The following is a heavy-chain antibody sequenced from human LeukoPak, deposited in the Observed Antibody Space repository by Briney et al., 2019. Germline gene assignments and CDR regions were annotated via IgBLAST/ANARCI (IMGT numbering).Heavy chain of an antibody. J-gene: IGHJ5*02. D-gene: IGHD2-15*01. Sequence: TSSETLSLTCNVCGGSISSASYYWGWLRQPPGKGLEWIGSIYYTETTYQSPSLKSRVTISVHTSNNQFSLKLSSVTAADTAVYYCARQQCNGGSCYSRAIWFDPWGQGTLVTVSS. V-gene: IGHV4-39*01. CDR1: GGSISSASYY. CDR3: ARQQCNGGSCYSRAIWFDP. CDR2: IYYTETT.